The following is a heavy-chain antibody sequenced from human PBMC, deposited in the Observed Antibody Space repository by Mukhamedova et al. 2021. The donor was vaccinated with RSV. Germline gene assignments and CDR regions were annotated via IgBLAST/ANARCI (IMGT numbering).Heavy chain of an antibody. CDR3: APWRAAGLGY. D-gene: IGHD6-13*01. CDR2: ISSSGSTI. Sequence: RQAPGKGLEWVSYISSSGSTIYYADSVKGRFTISRDNAKNSLYLQMNSLRAEDTAVYYCAPWRAAGLGYWGQGTLVTVSS. J-gene: IGHJ4*02. V-gene: IGHV3-11*01.